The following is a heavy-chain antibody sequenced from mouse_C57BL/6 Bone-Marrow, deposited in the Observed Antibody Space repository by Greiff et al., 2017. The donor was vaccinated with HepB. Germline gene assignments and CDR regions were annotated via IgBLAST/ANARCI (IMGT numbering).Heavy chain of an antibody. CDR3: ATYDGGFAY. CDR2: ISYDGSN. D-gene: IGHD2-3*01. V-gene: IGHV3-6*01. CDR1: GYSITSGYY. Sequence: EVQLQQSGPGLVKPSQSLSLTCSVTGYSITSGYYWNWIRQFPGNKLEWMGYISYDGSNNYNPSLKNRISITRDTSTNQFFLKLNSVTTEDTATYYCATYDGGFAYWGQGTLVTVSA. J-gene: IGHJ3*01.